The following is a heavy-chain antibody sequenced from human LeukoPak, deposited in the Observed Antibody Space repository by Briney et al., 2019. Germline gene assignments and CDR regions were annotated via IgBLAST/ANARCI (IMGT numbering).Heavy chain of an antibody. CDR3: ARLDRYCSGGTCFPDAFDI. D-gene: IGHD2-15*01. CDR1: GYSFTSYW. V-gene: IGHV5-51*01. CDR2: IYPGDSDT. J-gene: IGHJ3*02. Sequence: GESLKISCKGSGYSFTSYWIAWVRQMPGKGLEWMGIIYPGDSDTRYSPSFQGQVTISADKSISTAYLQWSSLKASDTAMYYCARLDRYCSGGTCFPDAFDIWGRGTMVTVSS.